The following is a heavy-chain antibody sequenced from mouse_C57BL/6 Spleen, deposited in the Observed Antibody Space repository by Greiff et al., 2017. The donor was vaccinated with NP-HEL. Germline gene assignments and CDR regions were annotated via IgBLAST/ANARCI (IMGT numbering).Heavy chain of an antibody. D-gene: IGHD4-1*01. Sequence: EVQLQQSGPELVKPGASVKIPCKASGYTFTNYNMDWVKQSHGKSLEWIGDINPNNGGTIYNQKFKGKATLTVDKSSSTAYMELRSLTSEDTAVYYCARRELGYWYFDVWGTGTTVTVSS. CDR3: ARRELGYWYFDV. CDR1: GYTFTNYN. V-gene: IGHV1-18*01. CDR2: INPNNGGT. J-gene: IGHJ1*03.